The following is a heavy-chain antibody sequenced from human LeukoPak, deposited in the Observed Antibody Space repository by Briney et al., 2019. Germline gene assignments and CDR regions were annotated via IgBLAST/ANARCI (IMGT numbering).Heavy chain of an antibody. CDR3: ARQIGAPGFDY. CDR1: GGSISSYY. CDR2: IYQSGNT. Sequence: SETLSLTCTVSGGSISSYYWGWIRQPPGKGLVWIGSIYQSGNTYYNPSLKSRVTIFVDTAKNQFSLRLNSVTAADTAVYYCARQIGAPGFDYWGQGTLVTVSS. D-gene: IGHD3-10*01. V-gene: IGHV4-39*01. J-gene: IGHJ4*02.